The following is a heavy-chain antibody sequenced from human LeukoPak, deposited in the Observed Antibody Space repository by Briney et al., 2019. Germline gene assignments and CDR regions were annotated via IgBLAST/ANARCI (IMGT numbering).Heavy chain of an antibody. CDR3: ARSMAFSLSSGYPYYFDY. V-gene: IGHV3-20*04. D-gene: IGHD3-22*01. J-gene: IGHJ4*03. CDR2: INWNGGST. CDR1: GFTFDDYG. Sequence: GGSLRLSCAASGFTFDDYGMNWVRHAPGKGLEWVSGINWNGGSTGYADSVKGRFTISRDNAKNSLYLQMNSLRAEDTAVYYCARSMAFSLSSGYPYYFDYWGRGTTVTVSS.